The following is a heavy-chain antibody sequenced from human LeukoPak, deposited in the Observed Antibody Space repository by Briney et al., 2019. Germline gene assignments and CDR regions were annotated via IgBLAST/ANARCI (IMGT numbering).Heavy chain of an antibody. V-gene: IGHV3-53*01. CDR1: GFTVSSNY. D-gene: IGHD4-17*01. CDR3: ARDSPYGDHAEYFQH. J-gene: IGHJ1*01. Sequence: GGSLRLSCAASGFTVSSNYMSWVRQAPGKGLEWVSVIYSGGSTYYADSVKGRFTISRDNSKNTLYLQMNSLRAEDTAVCYCARDSPYGDHAEYFQHWGQGTLVTVSS. CDR2: IYSGGST.